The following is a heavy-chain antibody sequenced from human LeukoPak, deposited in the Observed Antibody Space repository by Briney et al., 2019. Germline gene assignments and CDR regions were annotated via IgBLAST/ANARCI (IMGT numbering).Heavy chain of an antibody. Sequence: SSETLSLTCAVYGGSFSGYYWSWIRQPPGKGLEWIGEINHSGSTNYNPSLKSRVTISVDTSKNQFSLKLSSVTAADTAVYYCARGRATRTLVVTAPSFAFDIWGQGTMVTVSS. CDR1: GGSFSGYY. CDR2: INHSGST. CDR3: ARGRATRTLVVTAPSFAFDI. V-gene: IGHV4-34*01. J-gene: IGHJ3*02. D-gene: IGHD2-21*02.